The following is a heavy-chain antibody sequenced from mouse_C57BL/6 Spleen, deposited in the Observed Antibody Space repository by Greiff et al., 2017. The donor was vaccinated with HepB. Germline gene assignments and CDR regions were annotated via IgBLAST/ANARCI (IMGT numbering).Heavy chain of an antibody. CDR2: IDPENGDT. V-gene: IGHV14-4*01. J-gene: IGHJ3*01. D-gene: IGHD2-1*01. CDR1: GFNIKDDY. Sequence: EVQLQQSGAELVRPGASVKLSCTASGFNIKDDYMHWVKQRPEQGLEWIGWIDPENGDTEYASKFQGKATITADTSSNTAYLQLSSLTSEDTAVYYCTTCYGNSFAYWGQGTLVTVSA. CDR3: TTCYGNSFAY.